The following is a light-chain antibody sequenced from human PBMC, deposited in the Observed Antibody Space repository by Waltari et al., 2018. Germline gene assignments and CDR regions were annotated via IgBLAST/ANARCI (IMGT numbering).Light chain of an antibody. CDR1: ELEKKY. Sequence: SYDLIQSPSVSVSPGQTATTTCSGDELEKKYVCWYQQKPGQSPVLVIYEDVRRPSEIPQRFSGSNSGNTATLTISGTQPMDEADYYCQAWDSGVAGVFGTGTKVTVL. J-gene: IGLJ1*01. CDR2: EDV. V-gene: IGLV3-1*01. CDR3: QAWDSGVAGV.